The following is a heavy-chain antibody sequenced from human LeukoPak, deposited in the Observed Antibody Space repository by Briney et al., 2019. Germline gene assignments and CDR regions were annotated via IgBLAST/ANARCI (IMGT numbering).Heavy chain of an antibody. Sequence: GGSLRFSCAASGFTVSSIHMVWVRQAPGKGLEWVSVTYTGGNSYYADSVKGRLIISRDISKNTLYLQMNSLRAEDSALYYCARGGRGSAAVVAPRSFDIWGQGTMVTVSS. CDR2: TYTGGNS. J-gene: IGHJ3*02. V-gene: IGHV3-53*01. CDR1: GFTVSSIH. CDR3: ARGGRGSAAVVAPRSFDI. D-gene: IGHD3-22*01.